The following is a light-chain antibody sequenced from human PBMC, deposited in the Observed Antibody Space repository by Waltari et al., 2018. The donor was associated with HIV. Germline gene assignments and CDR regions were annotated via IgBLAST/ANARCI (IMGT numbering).Light chain of an antibody. CDR3: QVWDSSSGVV. Sequence: SYVLTQSPPVPVAPGTTARITCGGNNFGSKSVHWYQQKPGQAPVLIIYYASGRPSGIPGRFSGSNSGNTANLTISRVEAGDEADYYCQVWDSSSGVVFGGGTRLTVL. J-gene: IGLJ2*01. V-gene: IGLV3-21*04. CDR2: YAS. CDR1: NFGSKS.